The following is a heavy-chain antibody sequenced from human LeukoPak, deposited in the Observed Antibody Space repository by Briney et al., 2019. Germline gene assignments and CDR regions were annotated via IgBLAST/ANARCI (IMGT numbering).Heavy chain of an antibody. Sequence: GGSLRLSCAASGFTFSSYAMSWVRQAPGKGLEWVANIKQDGSEKYYVDSVRGRFTISRDNAKNSLYLQMNSLRAEDTAVYYCARNGGRGDLGVVIIPKYFQHGGRGPLVTVSS. J-gene: IGHJ1*01. CDR1: GFTFSSYA. CDR3: ARNGGRGDLGVVIIPKYFQH. V-gene: IGHV3-7*01. D-gene: IGHD3-3*01. CDR2: IKQDGSEK.